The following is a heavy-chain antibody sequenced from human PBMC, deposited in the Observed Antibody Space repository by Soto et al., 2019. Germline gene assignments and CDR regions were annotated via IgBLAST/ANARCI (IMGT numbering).Heavy chain of an antibody. Sequence: EVQLLESGGGLVQPGGSLRLSCAASGFTFSSYAMSWVRQAPGKGLEWVSAISGSGGSTYYADSVKGRFTISRDNSKNTLYLQMNSPRAEDTAVYYCAKALWPDVLLWFGESKGYFDYWGQGTLVTVSS. J-gene: IGHJ4*02. CDR1: GFTFSSYA. CDR3: AKALWPDVLLWFGESKGYFDY. CDR2: ISGSGGST. V-gene: IGHV3-23*01. D-gene: IGHD3-10*01.